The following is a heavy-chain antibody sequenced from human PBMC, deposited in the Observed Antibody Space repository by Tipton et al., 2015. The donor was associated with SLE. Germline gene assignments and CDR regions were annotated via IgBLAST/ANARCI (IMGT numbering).Heavy chain of an antibody. CDR3: ARAWGYSGSPDAFDI. CDR1: GGSISSYY. CDR2: IYTSGST. J-gene: IGHJ3*02. D-gene: IGHD1-26*01. Sequence: LRLSCTVSGGSISSYYWSWIRQPPGKGLEWIGYIYTSGSTNYNPSLKSRVTISVDTSKNQFSLKLSSVTAADTAVYYCARAWGYSGSPDAFDIRGQGTMVTVSS. V-gene: IGHV4-4*08.